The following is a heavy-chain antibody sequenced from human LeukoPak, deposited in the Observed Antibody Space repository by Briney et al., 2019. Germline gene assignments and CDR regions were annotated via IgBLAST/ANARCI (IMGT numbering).Heavy chain of an antibody. Sequence: SETLSLTCTVSGGPIYSYYWSWIRQAAGKGLEWIGRLYPGVSTNYNPSLKSRVTMSVDASKNQFALKLSAVTAADTAVYYCARLKFYDSTGYSPGHYMDVWGKGTTVTVSS. CDR1: GGPIYSYY. CDR3: ARLKFYDSTGYSPGHYMDV. D-gene: IGHD3-22*01. CDR2: LYPGVST. J-gene: IGHJ6*03. V-gene: IGHV4-4*07.